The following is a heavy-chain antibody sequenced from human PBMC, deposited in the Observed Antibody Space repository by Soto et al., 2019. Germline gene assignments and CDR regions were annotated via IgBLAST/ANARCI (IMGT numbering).Heavy chain of an antibody. J-gene: IGHJ4*02. CDR2: ISGSGGST. D-gene: IGHD3-10*02. CDR1: GFTFRSYA. V-gene: IGHV3-23*01. CDR3: GKVKWTWYVCDY. Sequence: GGSLRLSCSASGFTFRSYAMSCVRQAPWKGLEWVSAISGSGGSTYYADSVKGRFTISRDNSKNTLYLQMNSLRAEDTAVYYCGKVKWTWYVCDYWGQGTLVTVSS.